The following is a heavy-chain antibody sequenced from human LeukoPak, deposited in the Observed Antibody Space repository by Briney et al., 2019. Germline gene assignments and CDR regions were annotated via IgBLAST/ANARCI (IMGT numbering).Heavy chain of an antibody. V-gene: IGHV4-59*01. D-gene: IGHD6-13*01. CDR2: IYYSGST. Sequence: PSETLSLTCTVSGGSISSYYWSWIRQPPGKGLEWIGYIYYSGSTNYNPSLKSRVTISVDTSKNQFSLKLSSVTAADTAVYYCARDPAGLNWFDPWGQGTLVTFSS. CDR3: ARDPAGLNWFDP. J-gene: IGHJ5*02. CDR1: GGSISSYY.